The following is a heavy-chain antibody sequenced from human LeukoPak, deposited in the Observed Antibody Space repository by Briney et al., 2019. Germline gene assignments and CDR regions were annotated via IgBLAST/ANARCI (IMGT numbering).Heavy chain of an antibody. V-gene: IGHV1-2*02. Sequence: ASVKVSCKASGYTFTDYYTHWVRQAPGQGLEWMGFIDPNNAATSYAQKFQGRVTMTRDTSISTAYMELSRLRSDDTAVYYCARDEGGFGWFDPWGQGTLVTVSS. CDR1: GYTFTDYY. CDR3: ARDEGGFGWFDP. CDR2: IDPNNAAT. D-gene: IGHD5-12*01. J-gene: IGHJ5*02.